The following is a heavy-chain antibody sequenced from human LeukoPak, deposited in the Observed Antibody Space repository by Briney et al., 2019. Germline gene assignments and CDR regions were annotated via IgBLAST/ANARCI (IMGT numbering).Heavy chain of an antibody. CDR3: VARGPVNRSLMVDY. Sequence: ASVKVSCKASAYTITDYYFYWVRQATGQGLEWMAWINPNRGGTNYAQKFQGRVTVTWDTSISTAYMDLSRLTSDDTAVYYCVARGPVNRSLMVDYWGQGTLVTVSS. V-gene: IGHV1-2*02. J-gene: IGHJ4*02. CDR1: AYTITDYY. CDR2: INPNRGGT. D-gene: IGHD2-8*01.